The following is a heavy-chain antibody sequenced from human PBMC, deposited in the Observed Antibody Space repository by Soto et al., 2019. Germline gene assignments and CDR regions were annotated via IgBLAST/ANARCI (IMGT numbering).Heavy chain of an antibody. D-gene: IGHD2-2*02. Sequence: PSETLSLTCAVYGGAFSGYYWSWIRQPPGKGLEWIGEINHSGSTNYNPSLKSRVTISVDTSKNQFSLKLSSVTAADTAVYYCARSRYCSSTSCYTMGYYYYYYGMDVWGQGTLVTVSS. CDR2: INHSGST. V-gene: IGHV4-34*01. CDR1: GGAFSGYY. CDR3: ARSRYCSSTSCYTMGYYYYYYGMDV. J-gene: IGHJ6*02.